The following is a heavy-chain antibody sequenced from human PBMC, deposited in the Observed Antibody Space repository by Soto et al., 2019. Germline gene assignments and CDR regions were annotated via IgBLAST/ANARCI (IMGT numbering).Heavy chain of an antibody. V-gene: IGHV3-23*01. CDR2: ISGSGCST. CDR3: AKGKVSGAARSSHFDY. CDR1: GFTFSSYA. D-gene: IGHD6-6*01. Sequence: EVQMLESGGGLVQPGGSLRLSCAASGFTFSSYAMSWVRQAPGKGLEWVSAISGSGCSTYYEDSVKGRFTISIDNSKSTLFLQMNSLRADDTAVYYCAKGKVSGAARSSHFDYWGQGTMVTVSS. J-gene: IGHJ4*02.